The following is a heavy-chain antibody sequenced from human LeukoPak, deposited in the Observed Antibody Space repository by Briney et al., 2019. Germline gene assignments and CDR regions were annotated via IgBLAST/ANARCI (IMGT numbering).Heavy chain of an antibody. CDR3: AKHSSGYSDAFDI. D-gene: IGHD3-22*01. V-gene: IGHV3-7*01. Sequence: PGGSLRLSCAASGFTFSSYWMSWVRQAPGKGLEWVANIKQDGSEKYYVDSVKGRFTISRDNAKNSLYLQMNSLRAEDTAVYYCAKHSSGYSDAFDIWGQGTMVTVSS. J-gene: IGHJ3*02. CDR2: IKQDGSEK. CDR1: GFTFSSYW.